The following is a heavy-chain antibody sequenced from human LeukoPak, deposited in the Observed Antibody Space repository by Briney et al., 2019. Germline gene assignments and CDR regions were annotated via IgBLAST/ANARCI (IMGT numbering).Heavy chain of an antibody. D-gene: IGHD3-22*01. CDR2: ISAYNGNT. V-gene: IGHV1-18*03. Sequence: GASVKVSCKASGYTFTSYGISWVRQAPGQGLEWMGWISAYNGNTNYAQKLQGRVTMTTDTSTSTAYMELRSLRSDDMAVYYCARNRGRPYYYDSSGYLDYWGQGTLVTVSS. J-gene: IGHJ4*02. CDR3: ARNRGRPYYYDSSGYLDY. CDR1: GYTFTSYG.